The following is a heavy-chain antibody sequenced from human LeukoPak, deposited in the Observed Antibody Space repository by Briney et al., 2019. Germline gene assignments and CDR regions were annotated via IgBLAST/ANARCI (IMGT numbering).Heavy chain of an antibody. D-gene: IGHD3-22*01. CDR2: ISYDGSNK. CDR1: GFTFSSYA. Sequence: GRSLRLSCAASGFTFSSYAMHWVRQAPGKGLEWVAVISYDGSNKYYADSVKGRFTISRDNSKNTLYLQMNSLRAEDTAVYYCARDWGGYYDSSGYNIFYHFDYWGQGTLVTVSS. V-gene: IGHV3-30-3*01. J-gene: IGHJ4*02. CDR3: ARDWGGYYDSSGYNIFYHFDY.